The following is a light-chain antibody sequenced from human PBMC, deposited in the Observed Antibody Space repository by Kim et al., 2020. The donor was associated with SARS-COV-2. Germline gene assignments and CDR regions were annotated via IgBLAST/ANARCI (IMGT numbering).Light chain of an antibody. J-gene: IGLJ2*01. CDR1: SSDVVGYNY. CDR2: DVS. Sequence: LTRSCAGTSSDVVGYNYVSWYQQHPGKAPKLMIYDVSNRPSGVSNRFSGSKSGNTASLTISGLQAEDEADYYCSSYTSSSIPYVVFGGGTQLTVL. CDR3: SSYTSSSIPYVV. V-gene: IGLV2-14*03.